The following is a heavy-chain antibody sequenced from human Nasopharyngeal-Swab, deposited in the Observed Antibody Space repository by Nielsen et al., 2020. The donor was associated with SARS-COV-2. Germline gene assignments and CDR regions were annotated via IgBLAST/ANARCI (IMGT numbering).Heavy chain of an antibody. V-gene: IGHV3-7*01. CDR3: ARAGDSSGYYFYYYGMDV. D-gene: IGHD3-22*01. Sequence: WIRQHPGKGLEWVANIKQDGSENYYVDSVKGRFTISRDNAKNSLYLQMNSLRAEDTAVYYCARAGDSSGYYFYYYGMDVWGQGTTVTVSS. J-gene: IGHJ6*02. CDR2: IKQDGSEN.